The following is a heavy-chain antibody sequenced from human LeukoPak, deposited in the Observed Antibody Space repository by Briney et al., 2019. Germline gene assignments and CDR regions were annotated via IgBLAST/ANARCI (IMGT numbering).Heavy chain of an antibody. CDR3: ARVRFGSGRQTNWFDP. D-gene: IGHD6-19*01. Sequence: SETLSLTCTVSGGSISSGGYYWSWIRQPPGKGLEWIGYIYHSGSTYYNPSLKSRVTISVDRSKNQFSLKLSSVTAADTAVYYCARVRFGSGRQTNWFDPWGQGTLVTVSS. CDR2: IYHSGST. J-gene: IGHJ5*02. CDR1: GGSISSGGYY. V-gene: IGHV4-30-2*01.